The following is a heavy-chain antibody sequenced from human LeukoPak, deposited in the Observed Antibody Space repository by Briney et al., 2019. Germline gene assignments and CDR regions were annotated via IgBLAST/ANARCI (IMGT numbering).Heavy chain of an antibody. Sequence: ESGPTLVKPTQTLTLTCTFSGFSLSTSGVGVGXXXXXXXXXLEWLALIYWDDDKRYSPSLKSRLTITKDTSKNQVVLTMTNMDPVGTATYYCAHRRSSYLDYWGQGTLVTVSS. CDR1: GFSLSTSGVG. J-gene: IGHJ4*02. CDR2: IYWDDDK. CDR3: AHRRSSYLDY. V-gene: IGHV2-5*02.